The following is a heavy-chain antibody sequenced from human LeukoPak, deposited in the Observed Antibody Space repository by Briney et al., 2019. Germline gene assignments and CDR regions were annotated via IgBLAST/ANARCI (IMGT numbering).Heavy chain of an antibody. J-gene: IGHJ4*02. D-gene: IGHD2-2*01. Sequence: GGSLRLSCAASGFTVSSNYMGWVRQVPGKGPEWGSVMYTGGNTYYTDSVKGRFTISRDSPKNTLDLQMNSLRVEDTAVYYCARGRSNTSFFDYWGQGTLVTVSS. CDR2: MYTGGNT. CDR3: ARGRSNTSFFDY. V-gene: IGHV3-66*01. CDR1: GFTVSSNY.